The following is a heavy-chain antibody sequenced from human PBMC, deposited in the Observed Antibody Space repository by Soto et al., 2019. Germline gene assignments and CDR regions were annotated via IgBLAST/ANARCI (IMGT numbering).Heavy chain of an antibody. D-gene: IGHD5-12*01. CDR2: IKPDNGDT. V-gene: IGHV1-18*04. CDR3: ATSYDSGFDP. Sequence: QLQLVQSGAEVERPGASVRVACKAYGYPFSKYGISWIRQAPGQGLEWMGWIKPDNGDTNYAQKFQGRVTMTTDTSSHTAYMELRSLRSDDTAVYYCATSYDSGFDPWCQGTLVRVSS. CDR1: GYPFSKYG. J-gene: IGHJ5*02.